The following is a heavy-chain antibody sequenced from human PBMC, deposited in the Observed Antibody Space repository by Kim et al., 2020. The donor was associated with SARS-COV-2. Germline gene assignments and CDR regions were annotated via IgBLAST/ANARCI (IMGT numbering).Heavy chain of an antibody. CDR2: ISSSSTI. D-gene: IGHD6-19*01. Sequence: GGSLRLSCAASGFTFSSYSMNWVRQAPGKGLEWVSYISSSSTIYYADSVKGRFTISRDNAKNSLYLQMNSLRDEDTAVYYCARDFSGWVPFDYWGQGTLVTVSS. CDR1: GFTFSSYS. V-gene: IGHV3-48*02. J-gene: IGHJ4*02. CDR3: ARDFSGWVPFDY.